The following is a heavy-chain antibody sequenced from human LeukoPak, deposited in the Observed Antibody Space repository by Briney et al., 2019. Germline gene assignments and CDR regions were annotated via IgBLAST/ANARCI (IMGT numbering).Heavy chain of an antibody. J-gene: IGHJ5*02. CDR1: GYTFTNFG. Sequence: ASVKVSCKASGYTFTNFGITWVRQAPGQGLEWMGWISAYNGNTKYAQKVQGRVTMTTDTSTSTAYMELRSLRSDDAAVYYCARGGVFCSSSTCPLNWLGPWGQGTLVTVSS. CDR3: ARGGVFCSSSTCPLNWLGP. CDR2: ISAYNGNT. D-gene: IGHD2-2*01. V-gene: IGHV1-18*01.